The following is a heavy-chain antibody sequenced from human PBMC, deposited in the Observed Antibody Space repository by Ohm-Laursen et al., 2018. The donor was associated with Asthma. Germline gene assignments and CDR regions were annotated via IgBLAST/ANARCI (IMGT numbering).Heavy chain of an antibody. J-gene: IGHJ6*02. Sequence: SLRLSCAASGFTFSSYGMHWVRQAPGKGLEWVAVIWYDGSNKYYADSVKGRFTISRDNSKNTLYLQMNSLRAEDTAVYYCAGDRSYGLYYYYGMDVWGQGTTVTVSS. CDR3: AGDRSYGLYYYYGMDV. CDR2: IWYDGSNK. CDR1: GFTFSSYG. V-gene: IGHV3-33*08. D-gene: IGHD5-18*01.